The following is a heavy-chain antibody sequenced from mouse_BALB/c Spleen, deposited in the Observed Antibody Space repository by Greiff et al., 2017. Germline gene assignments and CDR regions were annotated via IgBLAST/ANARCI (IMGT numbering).Heavy chain of an antibody. CDR2: ISSGGSYT. V-gene: IGHV5-6*01. D-gene: IGHD2-4*01. J-gene: IGHJ2*01. CDR1: GFTFSSYG. Sequence: EVKVVESGGDLVKPGGSLKLSCAASGFTFSSYGMSWVRQTPDKRLEWVATISSGGSYTYYPDSVKGRFTISRDNAKNTLYLQMSSLKSEDTAMYYCARHADYDVAFDYWGQGTTLTVSS. CDR3: ARHADYDVAFDY.